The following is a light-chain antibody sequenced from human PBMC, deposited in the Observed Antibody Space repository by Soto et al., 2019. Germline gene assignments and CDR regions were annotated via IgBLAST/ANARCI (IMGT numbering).Light chain of an antibody. CDR3: QQYNSYSSFT. CDR2: DAS. CDR1: QSISSW. J-gene: IGKJ2*01. Sequence: DIQMTQSPSTLSASVGDRVTITCRASQSISSWLAWYQQKPGKAPKVLIYDASSLESGVPSRFSGSGSGTEFTLTISSLHPDDFATYYCQQYNSYSSFTFGQGTKLEIK. V-gene: IGKV1-5*01.